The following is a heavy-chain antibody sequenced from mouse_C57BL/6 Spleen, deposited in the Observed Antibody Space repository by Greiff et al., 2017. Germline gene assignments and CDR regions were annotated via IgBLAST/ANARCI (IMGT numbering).Heavy chain of an antibody. CDR2: INPSTGGT. D-gene: IGHD2-2*01. Sequence: VHVKQSGPELVKPGASVKISCKPSGYSFTGYYMNWVKQSPEKSLEWIGEINPSTGGTTYNQKFKAKATLTVDKSSSTAYMQLKSLTSEDSAVYYCARGDYGSFAYWGQGTLVTVSA. J-gene: IGHJ3*01. CDR1: GYSFTGYY. V-gene: IGHV1-42*01. CDR3: ARGDYGSFAY.